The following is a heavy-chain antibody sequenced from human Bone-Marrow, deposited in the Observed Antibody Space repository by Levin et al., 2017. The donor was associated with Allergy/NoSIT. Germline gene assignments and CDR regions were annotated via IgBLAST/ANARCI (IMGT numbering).Heavy chain of an antibody. J-gene: IGHJ3*02. D-gene: IGHD1-26*01. CDR3: ARVPSSGDAFDI. Sequence: GGSLRLSCAASGFTFSSYAMHWVRQAPGKGLEWVAVISYDGSNKYYADSVKGRFTISRDNSKNTLYLQMNSLRAEDTAVYYCARVPSSGDAFDIWGQGTMVTVSS. CDR1: GFTFSSYA. V-gene: IGHV3-30-3*01. CDR2: ISYDGSNK.